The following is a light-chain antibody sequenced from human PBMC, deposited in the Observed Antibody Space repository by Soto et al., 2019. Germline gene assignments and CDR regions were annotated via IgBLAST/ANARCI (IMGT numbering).Light chain of an antibody. CDR3: QQANSFPLT. CDR1: QSISSR. Sequence: IQMTQSPSTLSSSVGDRLTLTCQASQSISSRLAWYQQKPGKAPKRLIYAASSLQSGVPSRFRGSGSGTDFTLTISSLQPEDFETYYCQQANSFPLTFGGGTKVDIK. V-gene: IGKV1-12*01. CDR2: AAS. J-gene: IGKJ4*01.